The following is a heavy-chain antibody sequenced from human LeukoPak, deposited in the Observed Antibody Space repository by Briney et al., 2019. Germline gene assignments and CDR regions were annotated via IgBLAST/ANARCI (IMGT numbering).Heavy chain of an antibody. CDR3: AKGNEWLQALDY. V-gene: IGHV3-23*01. CDR1: GFTFSSYG. J-gene: IGHJ4*02. CDR2: ISGSGGST. Sequence: GGSLRLSCAASGFTFSSYGMSWVRQAPGKGLEWVSAISGSGGSTYYADSVKGRFTISRDNSNNTLYLQMNSLRAEDTAVYYCAKGNEWLQALDYWGQGTLVTVSS. D-gene: IGHD5-24*01.